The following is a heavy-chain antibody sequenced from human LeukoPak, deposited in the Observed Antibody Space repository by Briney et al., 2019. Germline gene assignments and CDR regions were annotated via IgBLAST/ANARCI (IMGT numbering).Heavy chain of an antibody. V-gene: IGHV3-48*01. Sequence: GSLRLSCAASGFTFSSYSMNWVRQAPGKGLEWVSYISSSSSTIYYADSVKGRFTISRDNAKNSLYLQMNSLRAEDTAVYYCARDLIAAAGTASYSYWGQGTLVTVSS. CDR2: ISSSSSTI. D-gene: IGHD6-13*01. J-gene: IGHJ4*02. CDR3: ARDLIAAAGTASYSY. CDR1: GFTFSSYS.